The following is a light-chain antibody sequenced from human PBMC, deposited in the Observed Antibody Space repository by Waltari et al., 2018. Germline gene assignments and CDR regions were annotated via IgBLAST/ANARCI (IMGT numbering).Light chain of an antibody. Sequence: QSALTQPASVSGSPGQSIAISCTGTSSYVGGYNYASWYQQHPGKAPKLMIYDVSNRPSGVSNRFSGSKSGNTASLTISGLQAEDEADYYCSSYTSSSSVVFGGGTKLTVL. V-gene: IGLV2-14*03. J-gene: IGLJ2*01. CDR3: SSYTSSSSVV. CDR1: SSYVGGYNY. CDR2: DVS.